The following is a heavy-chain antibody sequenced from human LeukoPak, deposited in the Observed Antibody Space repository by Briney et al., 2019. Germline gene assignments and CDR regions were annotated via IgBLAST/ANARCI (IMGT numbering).Heavy chain of an antibody. V-gene: IGHV4-59*01. J-gene: IGHJ3*02. Sequence: SETLSLTCTVSGGSISGYYWSWIRQPPGKGLEWIGYIYYSGSTKYNPSLKSRVTMSVDTSRNQFSLKLSSVAAADTAVYYCARGGLENGYHSNDGFDIWGQGTMVTVSS. D-gene: IGHD3-22*01. CDR2: IYYSGST. CDR3: ARGGLENGYHSNDGFDI. CDR1: GGSISGYY.